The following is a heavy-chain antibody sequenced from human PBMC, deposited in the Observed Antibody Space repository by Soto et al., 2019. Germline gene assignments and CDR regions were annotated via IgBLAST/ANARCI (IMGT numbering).Heavy chain of an antibody. Sequence: PPRLPCSAARFTLNTDSEHWVRQAPGKGLEWVAVIWYDGSNKYYADSVKGRFTISRDNSKNTLYLQMNSLRAEDTAVYYCARLLNWAFAFWGQGTLVTVSS. V-gene: IGHV3-33*01. J-gene: IGHJ4*02. CDR3: ARLLNWAFAF. CDR2: IWYDGSNK. CDR1: RFTLNTDS. D-gene: IGHD7-27*01.